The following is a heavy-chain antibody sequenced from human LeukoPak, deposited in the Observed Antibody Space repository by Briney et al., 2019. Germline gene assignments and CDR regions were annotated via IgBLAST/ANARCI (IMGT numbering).Heavy chain of an antibody. J-gene: IGHJ6*02. D-gene: IGHD2-2*01. CDR2: ISGSGGST. CDR3: AKEGPEIVVVPAATYGMDV. Sequence: QPGGSLRLSCAASGFTFSSYALSWVRQTPGKGLEWVSAISGSGGSTYYADSVKGRFTISRDNSKNTLYLQMNSLRAEDTAVYYCAKEGPEIVVVPAATYGMDVWGQGTTVTVSS. V-gene: IGHV3-23*01. CDR1: GFTFSSYA.